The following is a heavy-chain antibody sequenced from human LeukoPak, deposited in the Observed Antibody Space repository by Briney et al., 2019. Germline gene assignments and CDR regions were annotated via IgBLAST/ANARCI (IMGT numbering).Heavy chain of an antibody. CDR1: GFTFTNYA. Sequence: GGSLRLSCAVSGFTFTNYAMTWVRQAPGKGLEWVAAISGSGYSTYYADSVKGRFTISADTSKTAVFLQMNSLRAGDTAVYYCAKTGNTVISAFDIWGQGTMVTVSS. CDR2: ISGSGYST. CDR3: AKTGNTVISAFDI. D-gene: IGHD4-11*01. J-gene: IGHJ3*02. V-gene: IGHV3-23*01.